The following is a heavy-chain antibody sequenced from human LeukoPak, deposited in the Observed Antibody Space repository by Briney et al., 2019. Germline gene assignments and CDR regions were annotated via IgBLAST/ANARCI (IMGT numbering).Heavy chain of an antibody. CDR3: ATALYSGYETGHAFDI. J-gene: IGHJ3*02. V-gene: IGHV1-69*13. Sequence: SVKVSCKASGGTFSSYAISWVRQAPGQGLEWMGGIIPIFGTANYAQKFQGRVTITADESTSTAYMELSSLRSEDTAVYYCATALYSGYETGHAFDIWGQGTMVTVSS. D-gene: IGHD5-12*01. CDR2: IIPIFGTA. CDR1: GGTFSSYA.